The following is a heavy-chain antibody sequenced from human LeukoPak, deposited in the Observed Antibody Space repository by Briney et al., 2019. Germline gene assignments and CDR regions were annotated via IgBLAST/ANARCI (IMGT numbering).Heavy chain of an antibody. CDR1: GFTFSSYS. CDR3: AKFDYYDSSGYYNKVLDAFDI. V-gene: IGHV3-23*01. CDR2: ISGSGGST. Sequence: GGSLRLSCAASGFTFSSYSMNWVRQAPGKGLEWVSAISGSGGSTYYADSVKGRFTISRDNSKNTLYLQMNSLRAEDTAVYYCAKFDYYDSSGYYNKVLDAFDIWGQGTMVTVSS. D-gene: IGHD3-22*01. J-gene: IGHJ3*02.